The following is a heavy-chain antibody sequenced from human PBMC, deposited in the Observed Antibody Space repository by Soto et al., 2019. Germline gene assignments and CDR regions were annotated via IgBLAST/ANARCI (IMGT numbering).Heavy chain of an antibody. V-gene: IGHV3-23*01. CDR3: ASVPIWCGSSSCYTEGFDS. J-gene: IGHJ4*02. CDR1: GFVFSDYA. Sequence: EVQLLDSGGGWVQPGGSLRRSCVASGFVFSDYAMSWVRQAPGKGLEWVSAISAGGSDTYYADSVKGRFTVSRVNSKNTLYLQMNPRRAEDAAIYYCASVPIWCGSSSCYTEGFDSWGQGTLVTVSS. D-gene: IGHD2-2*01. CDR2: ISAGGSDT.